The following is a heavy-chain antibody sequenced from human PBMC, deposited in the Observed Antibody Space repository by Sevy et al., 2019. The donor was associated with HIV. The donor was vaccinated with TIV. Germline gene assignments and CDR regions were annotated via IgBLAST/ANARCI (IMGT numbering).Heavy chain of an antibody. Sequence: GESLKISCAASGFTFSSYWMSWVRQAPGKGLEWVANIKQDGSEKYYVDSVKGRFTISRDNAKNSLYLQMNSLRAEDTAVYYCASSGHRDIVVVVAATFDYRGQGTLVTVSS. CDR1: GFTFSSYW. J-gene: IGHJ4*02. CDR3: ASSGHRDIVVVVAATFDY. D-gene: IGHD2-15*01. CDR2: IKQDGSEK. V-gene: IGHV3-7*01.